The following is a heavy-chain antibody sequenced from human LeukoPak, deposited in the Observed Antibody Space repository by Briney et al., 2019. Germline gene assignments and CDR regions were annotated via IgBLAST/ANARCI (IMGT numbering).Heavy chain of an antibody. CDR2: IYYSGST. V-gene: IGHV4-31*03. D-gene: IGHD2-2*01. J-gene: IGHJ5*02. Sequence: SQTLSLTCTVSGGSISSVIYYWSWIRQHPGKGLEWIGYIYYSGSTYYNPSLKSRASISVDTSQNQVSLKLTSVTAADTAVYYCAGSRGLPAAWFDPWGQGSLVSVSS. CDR3: AGSRGLPAAWFDP. CDR1: GGSISSVIYY.